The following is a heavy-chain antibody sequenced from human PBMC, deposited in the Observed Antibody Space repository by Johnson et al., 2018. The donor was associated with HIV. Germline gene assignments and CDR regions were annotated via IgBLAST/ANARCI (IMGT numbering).Heavy chain of an antibody. J-gene: IGHJ3*02. CDR2: ISGSGGST. CDR1: GFTFSIYA. Sequence: VQLVESGGGVVQPGGSLRLSCAASGFTFSIYAMSWVRQAPGKGLEWVSAISGSGGSTYYADSVKCRFNIFSDNSKNTLYLPMNSRRAEDTAVYYCARERSDGTHAAFDICGQGTMVTVSS. V-gene: IGHV3-23*04. CDR3: ARERSDGTHAAFDI. D-gene: IGHD1-26*01.